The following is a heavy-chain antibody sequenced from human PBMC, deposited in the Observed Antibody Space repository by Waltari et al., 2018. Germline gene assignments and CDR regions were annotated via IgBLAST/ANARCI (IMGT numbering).Heavy chain of an antibody. CDR1: GGTFSSYA. V-gene: IGHV1-69*12. CDR3: ARDGEGGGSTYYYYGMDV. J-gene: IGHJ6*02. CDR2: IIPIFGTA. Sequence: QVQLVQSGAEVKKPGSSVKVSCKASGGTFSSYAISWVRQAPGQGLEWMGGIIPIFGTANYAQKFQGRVTITADESTSTAYMELSSLRSEDTAVYYCARDGEGGGSTYYYYGMDVWGQGTTVTVSS. D-gene: IGHD3-16*01.